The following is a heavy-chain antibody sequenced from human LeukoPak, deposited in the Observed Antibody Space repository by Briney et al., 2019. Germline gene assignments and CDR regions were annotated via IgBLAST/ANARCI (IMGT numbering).Heavy chain of an antibody. CDR1: GFTFSTYS. Sequence: GGSLRLSCAASGFTFSTYSMIWVRQAPGKGLEWVSAIYSGETTEYADSVKGRFTISRDSSKNTLYLQMNSLRTEDTAVYYCATLYGGQRADGYWGQGTLVTVSS. J-gene: IGHJ4*02. CDR3: ATLYGGQRADGY. V-gene: IGHV3-53*01. CDR2: IYSGETT. D-gene: IGHD2-15*01.